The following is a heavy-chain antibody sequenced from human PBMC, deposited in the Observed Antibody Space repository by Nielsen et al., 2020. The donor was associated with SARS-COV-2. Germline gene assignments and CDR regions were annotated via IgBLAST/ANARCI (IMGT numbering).Heavy chain of an antibody. D-gene: IGHD5-18*01. CDR1: GYPFTSNG. J-gene: IGHJ4*02. V-gene: IGHV1-18*01. CDR3: ARDYSFGRPFDY. Sequence: ASVKVSCKASGYPFTSNGVSWGRQAPGQGLEWMGWISGENDDKKYVEKFQGRVTMTTDTSTRTAYMELRSLNFDDTAVYYCARDYSFGRPFDYWGQGTLVTVSS. CDR2: ISGENDDK.